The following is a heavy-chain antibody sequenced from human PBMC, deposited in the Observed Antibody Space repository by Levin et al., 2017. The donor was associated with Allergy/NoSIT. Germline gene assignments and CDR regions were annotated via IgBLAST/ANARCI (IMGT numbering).Heavy chain of an antibody. D-gene: IGHD1-26*01. Sequence: SQTLSLTCAVSGGSISSYYWSWIRQPPGKGLEWIGYIYYSGSTNYNPSLKSRVTISVDTSKNQFSLKLSSVTAADTAVYYCARADVGATEMYYFDYWGQGTLVTVSS. CDR3: ARADVGATEMYYFDY. CDR2: IYYSGST. J-gene: IGHJ4*02. CDR1: GGSISSYY. V-gene: IGHV4-59*01.